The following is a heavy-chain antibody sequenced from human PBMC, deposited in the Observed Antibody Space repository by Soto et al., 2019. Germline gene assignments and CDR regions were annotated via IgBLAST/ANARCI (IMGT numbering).Heavy chain of an antibody. Sequence: SETLSLTCTVSGGSISSSSYYWGWIRQPPGKGLEWIGSIYYSGSTYYNPSLKSRVTISVDTSKNQFSLKLSSVTAADTAVYYCALTGFESRHEDVWGQGTTVTVSS. CDR3: ALTGFESRHEDV. V-gene: IGHV4-39*01. J-gene: IGHJ6*02. CDR2: IYYSGST. CDR1: GGSISSSSYY.